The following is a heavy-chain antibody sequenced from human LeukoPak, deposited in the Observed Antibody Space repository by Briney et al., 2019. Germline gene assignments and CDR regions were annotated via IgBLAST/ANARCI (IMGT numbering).Heavy chain of an antibody. Sequence: ASVKVSCKASGYTFTTYSINWVRQAPGQGLEWMGWISTYYGNSNYAQKLQGRVTMTTDTSTSTAYVELRSLRSDDTAMYYCAKDRWRDGTSSFDNWGQGTLVTVSS. J-gene: IGHJ4*02. CDR1: GYTFTTYS. D-gene: IGHD6-6*01. CDR3: AKDRWRDGTSSFDN. V-gene: IGHV1-18*01. CDR2: ISTYYGNS.